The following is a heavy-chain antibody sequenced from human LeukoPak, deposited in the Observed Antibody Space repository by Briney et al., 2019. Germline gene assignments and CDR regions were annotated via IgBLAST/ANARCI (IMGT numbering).Heavy chain of an antibody. CDR1: GCTFSSYW. D-gene: IGHD2-15*01. CDR3: ARGWRGDY. Sequence: PGGSLRLSCAASGCTFSSYWMHWVRQAPGKGRVWVSRINSDGSSTSYADSVKGRFTISRDNAKNTLYLQMHCLRGEDTAVYYCARGWRGDYWGQGTLVTVSS. J-gene: IGHJ4*02. V-gene: IGHV3-74*01. CDR2: INSDGSST.